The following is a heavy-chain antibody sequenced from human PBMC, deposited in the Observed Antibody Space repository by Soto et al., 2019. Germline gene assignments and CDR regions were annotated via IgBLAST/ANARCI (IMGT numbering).Heavy chain of an antibody. D-gene: IGHD5-12*01. Sequence: ASVKVSCKASGYTFTGYYMHWVRQAPGQGLEWMGWINPNSGGTNYAQKFQGRVTMTRDTSISTAYMELSRLRSDDTAVYYCARGPSERWLQSQDYWGQGTLVTVSP. J-gene: IGHJ4*02. CDR2: INPNSGGT. V-gene: IGHV1-2*02. CDR3: ARGPSERWLQSQDY. CDR1: GYTFTGYY.